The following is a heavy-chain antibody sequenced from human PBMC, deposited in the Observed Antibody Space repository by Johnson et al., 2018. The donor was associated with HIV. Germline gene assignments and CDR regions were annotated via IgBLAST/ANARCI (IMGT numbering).Heavy chain of an antibody. CDR3: ARGGSSWITGKFDAFDI. J-gene: IGHJ3*02. Sequence: VQLVESGGGVVRPGGSLRLSCAASGFTFDDYGMSWVRQAPGKGLEWVSGINWNGGSTGYADSVKGRFTISRDNAKNSLYLQMNTLRAEDTALYYCARGGSSWITGKFDAFDIWGQGTMVTVSS. V-gene: IGHV3-20*04. D-gene: IGHD6-13*01. CDR2: INWNGGST. CDR1: GFTFDDYG.